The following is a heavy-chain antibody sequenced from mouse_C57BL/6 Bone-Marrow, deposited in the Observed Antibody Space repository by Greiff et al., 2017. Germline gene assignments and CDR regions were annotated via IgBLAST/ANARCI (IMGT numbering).Heavy chain of an antibody. CDR1: GYTFTSYW. CDR2: IYPGSGST. V-gene: IGHV1-55*01. CDR3: ARPSYSNYGYFDV. J-gene: IGHJ1*03. D-gene: IGHD2-5*01. Sequence: QVQLKQPGAELVKPGASVKMSCKASGYTFTSYWITWVKQRPGQGLEWIGDIYPGSGSTNYNEKFKCKATLTVDKSSSTAYMQLSSLTSEDSAVYYCARPSYSNYGYFDVWGTGTTVTVSS.